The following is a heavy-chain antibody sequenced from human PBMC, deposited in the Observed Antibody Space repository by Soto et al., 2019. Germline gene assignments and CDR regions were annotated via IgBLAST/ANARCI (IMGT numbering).Heavy chain of an antibody. CDR3: AGRNSLASVSLNFRELSNYKWIDP. J-gene: IGHJ5*02. Sequence: ETLSLTCTVSGDSITNSNYYLGWFRQTPGKGLEWIASIYYIGSTYYNPSLKSRVTISVDTSNNQFSLNLNSVTASDTAVYYCAGRNSLASVSLNFRELSNYKWIDPWGPGTLVTVSS. CDR1: GDSITNSNYY. D-gene: IGHD3-16*02. V-gene: IGHV4-39*01. CDR2: IYYIGST.